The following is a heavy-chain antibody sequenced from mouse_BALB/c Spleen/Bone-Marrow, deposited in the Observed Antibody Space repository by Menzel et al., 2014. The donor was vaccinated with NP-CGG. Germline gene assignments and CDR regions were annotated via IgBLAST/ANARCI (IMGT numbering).Heavy chain of an antibody. D-gene: IGHD2-14*01. CDR3: TRRDRYDCYAMDY. CDR1: GYTFTSYW. CDR2: IYPSDSYT. J-gene: IGHJ4*01. Sequence: QVQLQQSGAELVRPGASVKLSCKASGYTFTSYWINWVKQRPGQGLEWIGNIYPSDSYTNYNQKFKDKATLTVDKSSSTAYMQLSSPTSEDSAVYYCTRRDRYDCYAMDYWGQGTSVTVSS. V-gene: IGHV1-69*02.